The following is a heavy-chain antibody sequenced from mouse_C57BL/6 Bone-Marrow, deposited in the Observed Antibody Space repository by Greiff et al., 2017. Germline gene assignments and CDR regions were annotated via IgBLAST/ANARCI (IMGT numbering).Heavy chain of an antibody. D-gene: IGHD1-1*01. J-gene: IGHJ2*01. CDR1: GYTFTSYW. V-gene: IGHV1-61*01. Sequence: QVQLQQPGAELVRPGSSVKLSCKASGYTFTSYWMDWVKQRPGQGLEWIGNIYPSDSETHYNQKFKDKATLTVDKSSSTAYMQLSSLTSEDTAIYYCARGAYGSSDYWGQGTTLTVSS. CDR2: IYPSDSET. CDR3: ARGAYGSSDY.